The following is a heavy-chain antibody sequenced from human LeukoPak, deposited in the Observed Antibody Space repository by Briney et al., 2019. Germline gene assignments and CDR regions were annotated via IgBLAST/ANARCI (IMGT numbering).Heavy chain of an antibody. Sequence: GGSLRLSCAASGFTFSSYGMHWVRQAPGKGLEWVAVIWSDGSNKYYADSVKGRFTISRDNSKNTLYLQMNSLRAEDTAVYYCAKGLRPLVGDTWPVDYWGQGTLVTVSS. D-gene: IGHD1-26*01. V-gene: IGHV3-33*06. CDR1: GFTFSSYG. CDR3: AKGLRPLVGDTWPVDY. J-gene: IGHJ4*02. CDR2: IWSDGSNK.